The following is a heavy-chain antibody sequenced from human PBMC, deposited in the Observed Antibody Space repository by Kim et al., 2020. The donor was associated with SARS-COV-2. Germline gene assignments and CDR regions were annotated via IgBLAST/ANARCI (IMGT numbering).Heavy chain of an antibody. CDR1: GFTLSSYS. CDR2: ISSSSSYI. J-gene: IGHJ4*02. V-gene: IGHV3-21*01. D-gene: IGHD1-26*01. Sequence: LSLTCAASGFTLSSYSMNWVRQAPGKGLEWVSSISSSSSYIYYADSVKGRFTISRDNAKNSLYLQMNSLRAEDTAVYYCARDHSVGARTHYFDYWGQGTLVTVSS. CDR3: ARDHSVGARTHYFDY.